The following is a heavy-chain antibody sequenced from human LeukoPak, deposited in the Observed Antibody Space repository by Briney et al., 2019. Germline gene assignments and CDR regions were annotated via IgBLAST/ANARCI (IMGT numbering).Heavy chain of an antibody. D-gene: IGHD6-19*01. J-gene: IGHJ4*02. Sequence: PSETLSLTCTVSGGSISSSSYYWGWIRQPPGKGLEWIGSIYYSGSTYYNPSLKSRVTISVDTSKNQFSLKLSSVTAAVTAVYYCARSYSSGWYDGHWGQGTLVTVSS. V-gene: IGHV4-39*01. CDR2: IYYSGST. CDR1: GGSISSSSYY. CDR3: ARSYSSGWYDGH.